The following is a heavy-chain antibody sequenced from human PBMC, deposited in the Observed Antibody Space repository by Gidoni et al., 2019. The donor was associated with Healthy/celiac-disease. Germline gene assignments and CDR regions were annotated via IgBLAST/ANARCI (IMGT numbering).Heavy chain of an antibody. CDR2: ISSSSSYI. CDR3: ARDLEYSSSSGMDV. Sequence: EVQLVASGGGLVKPGGSLKLPFSASGFTFSSYSMNWVRQAPGKGLEWVSSISSSSSYIYYADAVKGRFTISRDNAKNSLYLQMNSLRAEDTAVYYCARDLEYSSSSGMDVWGQGTTVTVSS. CDR1: GFTFSSYS. D-gene: IGHD6-6*01. V-gene: IGHV3-21*01. J-gene: IGHJ6*02.